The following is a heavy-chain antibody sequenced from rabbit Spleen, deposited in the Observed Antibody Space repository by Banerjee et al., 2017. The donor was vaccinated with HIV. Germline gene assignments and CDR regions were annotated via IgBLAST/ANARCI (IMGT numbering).Heavy chain of an antibody. J-gene: IGHJ4*01. Sequence: QEQLEESGGDLVKPEGSLTLTCTASGFSFSSSYWICWVRQAPGKGLEWIACIYAGSSGSTYYASWAKGRFTISKTSSTTVTLQMTSLTAADTATYFCARDPGYSYGYAGDAYARGYFNLWGPGTLVTVS. D-gene: IGHD6-1*01. CDR2: IYAGSSGST. CDR1: GFSFSSSYW. V-gene: IGHV1S45*01. CDR3: ARDPGYSYGYAGDAYARGYFNL.